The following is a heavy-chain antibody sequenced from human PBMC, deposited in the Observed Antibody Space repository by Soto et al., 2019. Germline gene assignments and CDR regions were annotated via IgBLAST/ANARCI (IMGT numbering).Heavy chain of an antibody. CDR2: INPHGGST. CDR3: ARSSGGNFGIIIEGSNWFDP. CDR1: GDTFPSYN. J-gene: IGHJ5*02. Sequence: SVKVSCNAPGDTFPSYNLNCVRQAPGQGLEWMGVINPHGGSTKYAQKFQGRITMTRDTSRSTVYMELSSLRSDDTAIYYCARSSGGNFGIIIEGSNWFDPWGQGTLVTVSS. V-gene: IGHV1-46*01. D-gene: IGHD3-3*01.